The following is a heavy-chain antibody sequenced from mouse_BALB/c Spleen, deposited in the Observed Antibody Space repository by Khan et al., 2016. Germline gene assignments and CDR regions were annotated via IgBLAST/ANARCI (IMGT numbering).Heavy chain of an antibody. CDR2: INPCTGYT. CDR3: ASGYDAINY. Sequence: QVQLQQSGAELVKPGASVTMSCKASGYTFTSYWMHWVKQRPGQGLEWIGYINPCTGYTEYNQKFKDKATLTADKSSSTAYMQLSSLTSEASAVYYCASGYDAINYWGGGTTLTVSS. D-gene: IGHD2-14*01. V-gene: IGHV1-7*01. J-gene: IGHJ2*01. CDR1: GYTFTSYW.